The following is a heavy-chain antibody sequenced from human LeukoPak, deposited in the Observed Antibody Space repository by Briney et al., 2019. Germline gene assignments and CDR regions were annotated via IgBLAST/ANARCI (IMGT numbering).Heavy chain of an antibody. J-gene: IGHJ4*02. CDR3: ARGTTEYIYYFEH. CDR2: IYSTGST. Sequence: PSGTLSLTCSVSGGSISGYYWSWGRQPAGKGLEDLGRIYSTGSTHYNPSLESRVTMSVDTFKNQFSLRLSSVTAADTAVYYCARGTTEYIYYFEHWGQGILVTVSS. V-gene: IGHV4-4*07. CDR1: GGSISGYY. D-gene: IGHD1-7*01.